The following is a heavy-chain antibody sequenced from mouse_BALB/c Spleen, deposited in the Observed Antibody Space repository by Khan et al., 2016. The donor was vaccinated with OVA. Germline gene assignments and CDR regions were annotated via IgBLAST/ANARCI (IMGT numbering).Heavy chain of an antibody. D-gene: IGHD1-1*01. Sequence: DLVKPGASVKLSCKASGYTFTSYWINWIKQRPGQGLEWIGRIGPGSSNAYYNDMFKGKATLTVDTSSNTAYIQLSSLSSEDSAVYFWARENYYGRGCYAMDYWGQGVLGTGS. CDR2: IGPGSSNA. V-gene: IGHV1S41*01. CDR3: ARENYYGRGCYAMDY. J-gene: IGHJ4*01. CDR1: GYTFTSYW.